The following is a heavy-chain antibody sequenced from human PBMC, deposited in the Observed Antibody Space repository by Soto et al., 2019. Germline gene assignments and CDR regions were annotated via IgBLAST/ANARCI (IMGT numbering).Heavy chain of an antibody. D-gene: IGHD5-18*01. J-gene: IGHJ6*02. CDR2: IIPIFGTA. Sequence: GASVKVSCKASGGTFSSYAISWVRQAPGQGLEWMGGIIPIFGTANYAQKFQGRVTITADESTSTAYMELSSLRSEDTAVYYCARVTPAVEDTAMGTDSYYYYGMDVWGQGTTVTVSS. CDR3: ARVTPAVEDTAMGTDSYYYYGMDV. V-gene: IGHV1-69*13. CDR1: GGTFSSYA.